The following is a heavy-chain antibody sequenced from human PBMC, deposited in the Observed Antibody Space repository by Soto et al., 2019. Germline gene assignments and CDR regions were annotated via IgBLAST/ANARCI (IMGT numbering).Heavy chain of an antibody. CDR2: IGNSGDIS. CDR1: GSDFSSHT. J-gene: IGHJ5*01. Sequence: GGSLRLSCSASGSDFSSHTMIWVRQAPGKGLEWVASIGNSGDISNYGDSVKGRFTISRDNSKSTLYLQMNSLRAEDTALYFCARRQVGATKGKSWFDSWGQGTLVTVSS. D-gene: IGHD1-26*01. CDR3: ARRQVGATKGKSWFDS. V-gene: IGHV3-23*01.